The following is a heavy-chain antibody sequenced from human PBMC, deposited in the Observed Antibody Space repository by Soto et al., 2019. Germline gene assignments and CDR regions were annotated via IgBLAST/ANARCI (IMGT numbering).Heavy chain of an antibody. J-gene: IGHJ4*02. CDR1: GGTFSSYA. V-gene: IGHV1-69*13. D-gene: IGHD2-15*01. Sequence: SVKVSCKASGGTFSSYAISWVRQAPGQGLEWMGGIIPIFGTANYAQKFQGRVTITADESTSTAYMELSSLRSEDTAVYYCARDAPSYDCSGGSCYSDYWGQGTLVTVSS. CDR2: IIPIFGTA. CDR3: ARDAPSYDCSGGSCYSDY.